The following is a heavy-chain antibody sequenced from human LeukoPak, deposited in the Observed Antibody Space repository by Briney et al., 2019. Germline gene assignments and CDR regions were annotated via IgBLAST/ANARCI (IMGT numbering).Heavy chain of an antibody. CDR1: GYTFTGHH. J-gene: IGHJ4*02. D-gene: IGHD3-3*01. CDR3: ARASGYYTAVDF. V-gene: IGHV1-46*01. Sequence: ASVKVSCKASGYTFTGHHMHWVRQAPGQGLEWMGTLNPSGGSTSYAQKFQGRVTMTTDTPTSTVYMELSSLRSEDTAVYYCARASGYYTAVDFWGQGTLVTVSS. CDR2: LNPSGGST.